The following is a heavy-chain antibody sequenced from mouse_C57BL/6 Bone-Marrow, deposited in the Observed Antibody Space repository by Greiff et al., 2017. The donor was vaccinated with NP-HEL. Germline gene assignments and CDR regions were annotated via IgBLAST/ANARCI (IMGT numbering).Heavy chain of an antibody. CDR3: ASHDGNYYHTGWFAY. CDR1: GYTFTGYW. CDR2: ILPGSGST. D-gene: IGHD2-1*01. Sequence: VQLQQSGAELMKPGASVKLSCKATGYTFTGYWIEWVKQRPGHGLEWIGEILPGSGSTNYNEKFKGKATFTADTSSNTAYMQLSSLTTEDSAIYYWASHDGNYYHTGWFAYWGQGTLVTVSA. J-gene: IGHJ3*01. V-gene: IGHV1-9*01.